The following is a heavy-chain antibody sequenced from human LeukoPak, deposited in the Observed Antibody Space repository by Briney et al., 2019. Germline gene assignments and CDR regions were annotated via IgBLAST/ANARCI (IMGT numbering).Heavy chain of an antibody. CDR1: GGSISSYY. Sequence: SETLSLTCTVSGGSISSYYWSWIRQPPGKGLEWIGYIYYSWSTNYNPSLKSRVTISVDTSKNQFSLKLSSVTAADTAVYYCARAFIAAAGNTYYYYGMDVWGQGTTVTVSS. V-gene: IGHV4-59*08. J-gene: IGHJ6*02. D-gene: IGHD6-13*01. CDR3: ARAFIAAAGNTYYYYGMDV. CDR2: IYYSWST.